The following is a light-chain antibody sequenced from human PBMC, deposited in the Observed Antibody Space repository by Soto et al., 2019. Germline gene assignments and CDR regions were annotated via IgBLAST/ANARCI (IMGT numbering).Light chain of an antibody. CDR3: QQFNNWPPWT. CDR1: QNVGNN. J-gene: IGKJ1*01. Sequence: EIVLKQSPGTLSLSPGERATLSCRASQNVGNNLVWYQQKPGQAPRLLIYGASTRAAGIPDRFSGSGSGTEFTLTISGLQSDDFAVYYCQQFNNWPPWTFGQGTKVDI. V-gene: IGKV3-15*01. CDR2: GAS.